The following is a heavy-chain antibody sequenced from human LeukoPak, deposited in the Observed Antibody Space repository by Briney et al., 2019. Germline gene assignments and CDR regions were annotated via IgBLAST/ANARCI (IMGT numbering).Heavy chain of an antibody. J-gene: IGHJ4*02. CDR3: ARGSKAYYYDSSGYLNY. Sequence: ASVKVSCKASGYTFTGYYMHWVRQAPGQGLEWMGWINPNSGGTNYAQKFQGRVTMTRDTSISTAYMELSRLRSDDTAVYYCARGSKAYYYDSSGYLNYWGQGTLVTVSS. D-gene: IGHD3-22*01. V-gene: IGHV1-2*02. CDR2: INPNSGGT. CDR1: GYTFTGYY.